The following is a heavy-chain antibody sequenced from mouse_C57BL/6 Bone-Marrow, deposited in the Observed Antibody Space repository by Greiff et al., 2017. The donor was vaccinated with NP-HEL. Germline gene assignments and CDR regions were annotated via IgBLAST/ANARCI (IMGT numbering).Heavy chain of an antibody. CDR3: ARKADYDGFAY. V-gene: IGHV5-15*01. D-gene: IGHD2-4*01. J-gene: IGHJ3*01. CDR2: ISNLAYSI. Sequence: EVQGVESGGGLVQPGGSLKLSCAASGFTFSDYGMAWVRQAPRKGPEWVAFISNLAYSIYYADTVTGRFTISRENAKNTLYLEMSSLRSEDTAMYYCARKADYDGFAYWGQGTLVTVSA. CDR1: GFTFSDYG.